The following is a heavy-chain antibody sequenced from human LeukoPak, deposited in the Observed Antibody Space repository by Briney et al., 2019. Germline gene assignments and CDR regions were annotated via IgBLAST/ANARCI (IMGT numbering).Heavy chain of an antibody. V-gene: IGHV3-9*01. D-gene: IGHD6-13*01. J-gene: IGHJ6*02. CDR3: AKETGYSSSWYPTVGVNGMDV. CDR2: ISWISGSI. CDR1: GFTFDDYA. Sequence: GGSLRLSCAASGFTFDDYAMPWVRQAPGKGLEWVSGISWISGSIGYADSVKGRFTISRDNAKNSLYLQMNSLRAEDTALYYCAKETGYSSSWYPTVGVNGMDVWGQGTTVTVSS.